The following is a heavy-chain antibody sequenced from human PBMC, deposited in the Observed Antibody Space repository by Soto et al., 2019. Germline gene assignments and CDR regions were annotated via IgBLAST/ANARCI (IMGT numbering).Heavy chain of an antibody. Sequence: GGSLRLSCAASGFTFSSYSMNWVRQAPGKGLEWVSSISSSSTYIHYGDSVKGRFTISRDNAKNSLNLQKNSLRAEDTAVYFCARDTNYYASGSGVDYWGQGILVTVSS. V-gene: IGHV3-21*01. CDR1: GFTFSSYS. J-gene: IGHJ4*02. CDR3: ARDTNYYASGSGVDY. CDR2: ISSSSTYI. D-gene: IGHD3-10*01.